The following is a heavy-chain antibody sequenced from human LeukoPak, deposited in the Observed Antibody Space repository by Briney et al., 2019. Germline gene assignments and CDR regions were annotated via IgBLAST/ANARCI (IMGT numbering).Heavy chain of an antibody. D-gene: IGHD5-18*01. CDR3: ARNGGAYSYET. Sequence: SETLSLTCTVSGGSISSYYWSWIRHPPGKGLEWIGYVYYGGSTTCNPSLESRVTISLDTSKNQFSLRLTSVTAADTAVYYCARNGGAYSYETWRQGTLVTVSS. V-gene: IGHV4-59*08. CDR1: GGSISSYY. CDR2: VYYGGST. J-gene: IGHJ4*02.